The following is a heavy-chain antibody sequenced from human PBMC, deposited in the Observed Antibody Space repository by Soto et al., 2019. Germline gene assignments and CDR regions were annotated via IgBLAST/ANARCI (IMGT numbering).Heavy chain of an antibody. CDR3: ARDGLRQLAPIYSWFDP. V-gene: IGHV1-69*01. CDR1: GGTFSSYA. D-gene: IGHD6-6*01. Sequence: QVQLVQSGAEVKKPGSSVKVSCKASGGTFSSYAISWVRQAPGQGLEWMGGIIPIFGTANYAQKFQGRVTITADESTSTAYMELSSLRSEDTAVYYCARDGLRQLAPIYSWFDPWGQGTLVTVSS. J-gene: IGHJ5*02. CDR2: IIPIFGTA.